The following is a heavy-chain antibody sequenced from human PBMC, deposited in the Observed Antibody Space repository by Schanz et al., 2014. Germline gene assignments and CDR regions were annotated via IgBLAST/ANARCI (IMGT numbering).Heavy chain of an antibody. J-gene: IGHJ4*02. CDR1: GFTFSIYA. CDR2: ISDSGDTA. V-gene: IGHV3-23*04. CDR3: AKIERNED. D-gene: IGHD1-1*01. Sequence: EVQLVESGGGLVQPGGSLRLSCSASGFTFSIYAMHWVRQAPGKGLEWVSLISDSGDTAYYADSVKGRFTISRDNSKNTLYLQMNSLRAEDTAVYFCAKIERNEDWGQGTLVTVSS.